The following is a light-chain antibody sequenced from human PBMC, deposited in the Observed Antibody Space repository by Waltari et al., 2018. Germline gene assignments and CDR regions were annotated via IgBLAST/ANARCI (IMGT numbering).Light chain of an antibody. J-gene: IGKJ1*01. CDR1: ESVGKY. CDR3: QKYVNLPAT. CDR2: DAS. Sequence: IVLTQAAGTMSLSPGERATLSCRASESVGKYLVRYQQKPGQAHRLLIYDASIRATGIPDRFSGSGSGTDFSLTISRLEPEDSAVYYCQKYVNLPATFGQGTKVEI. V-gene: IGKV3-20*01.